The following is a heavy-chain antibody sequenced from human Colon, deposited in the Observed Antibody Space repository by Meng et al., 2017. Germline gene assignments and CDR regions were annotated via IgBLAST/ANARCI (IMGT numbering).Heavy chain of an antibody. D-gene: IGHD2-2*01. Sequence: QLQLVQSGAEGRKPGPSVKVTCKASGYTFTSSDINWVRQATVRGLEWLGWMNPNNGNTGSAQKFQGRVSMTRDTSIGTACMELCGLTSEDTAVYYCARTAMLDSWGQGTLVTVSS. V-gene: IGHV1-8*01. CDR3: ARTAMLDS. CDR2: MNPNNGNT. J-gene: IGHJ5*01. CDR1: GYTFTSSD.